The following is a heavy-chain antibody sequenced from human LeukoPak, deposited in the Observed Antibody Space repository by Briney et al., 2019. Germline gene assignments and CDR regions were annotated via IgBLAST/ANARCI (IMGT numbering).Heavy chain of an antibody. Sequence: SETLSLTCAVYGGSFSGYYWSWIRQPPGKGLEWIGEINHSGSTNYNPSLKSRVTISVDTSKNQFSLKLSSVTAADTAVYYCARGADYGDYMALGYWGQGTLVTVSS. J-gene: IGHJ4*02. CDR1: GGSFSGYY. CDR3: ARGADYGDYMALGY. V-gene: IGHV4-34*01. D-gene: IGHD4-17*01. CDR2: INHSGST.